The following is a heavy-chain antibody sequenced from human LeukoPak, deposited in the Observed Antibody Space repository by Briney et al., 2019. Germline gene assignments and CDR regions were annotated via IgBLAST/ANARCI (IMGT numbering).Heavy chain of an antibody. CDR2: INWNGGST. Sequence: PGGSLRLSCAASGFTFSSYSMNWVRQAPGKGLEWVSGINWNGGSTGYADSVKGRFTISRDNAKNSLYLQMNSLRAEDTALYYCAREYYYYYMDVWGKGTTVTVSS. V-gene: IGHV3-20*04. CDR1: GFTFSSYS. J-gene: IGHJ6*03. CDR3: AREYYYYYMDV.